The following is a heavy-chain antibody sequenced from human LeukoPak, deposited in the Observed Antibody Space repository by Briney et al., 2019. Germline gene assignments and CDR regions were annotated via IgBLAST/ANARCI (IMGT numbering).Heavy chain of an antibody. V-gene: IGHV3-21*04. CDR1: GFTFSSYS. J-gene: IGHJ3*02. CDR2: IISSSSYI. CDR3: ARGLINDYGDYSAFDI. Sequence: PGGSLRLSCAASGFTFSSYSMNWIRQAPGKGLEWVSSIISSSSYIYYADSVKGRFTISRDNAKNSLYLQMNSLRAEDTAVYYCARGLINDYGDYSAFDIWGQGTMVTVSS. D-gene: IGHD4-17*01.